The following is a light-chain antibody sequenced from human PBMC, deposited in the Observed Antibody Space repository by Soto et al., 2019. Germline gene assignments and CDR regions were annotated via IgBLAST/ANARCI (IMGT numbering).Light chain of an antibody. J-gene: IGLJ2*01. V-gene: IGLV2-14*01. Sequence: QSALTQPASVSGSPGQSINISCTGTSSDVGGYNYVSWYQQHPGKAPKLMIYEVSNRPSGVSNRFSGSKSGNTASLTISGLQAEDEADYYCRSYTSSSTLVVFGGGTKLTVL. CDR3: RSYTSSSTLVV. CDR1: SSDVGGYNY. CDR2: EVS.